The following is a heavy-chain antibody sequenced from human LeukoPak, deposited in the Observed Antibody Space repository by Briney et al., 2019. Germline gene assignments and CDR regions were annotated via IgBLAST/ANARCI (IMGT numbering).Heavy chain of an antibody. CDR2: ISSSSSYI. CDR3: ARAKNRVLSCTKRACYPPIEF. V-gene: IGHV3-21*01. J-gene: IGHJ4*02. CDR1: GFAFSSNT. Sequence: GGSLCLSCAASGFAFSSNTMNWVRQAPGKGLEWVSSISSSSSYIYYADSVKGRFTISRDNAKNSPYLQMNSLRAEDPAVYYCARAKNRVLSCTKRACYPPIEFWGEGALVTVSS. D-gene: IGHD2-8*01.